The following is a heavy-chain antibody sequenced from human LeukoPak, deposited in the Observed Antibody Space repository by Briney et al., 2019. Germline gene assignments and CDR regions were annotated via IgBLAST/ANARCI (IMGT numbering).Heavy chain of an antibody. CDR2: ISYDGSNK. CDR1: GFTFSSYG. J-gene: IGHJ4*02. V-gene: IGHV3-30*18. D-gene: IGHD3-22*01. Sequence: GGSLRLSCAASGFTFSSYGMHWVRQAPGKGLEWVVVISYDGSNKYYADSVKGRFTISRDNSKNTLYLQMNSLRAEDTAVYYCAKGKGDYYDSSGSFDYWGQGTLVTVSS. CDR3: AKGKGDYYDSSGSFDY.